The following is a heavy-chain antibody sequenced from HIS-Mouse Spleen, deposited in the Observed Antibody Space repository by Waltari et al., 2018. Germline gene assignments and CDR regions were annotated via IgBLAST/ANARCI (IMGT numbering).Heavy chain of an antibody. J-gene: IGHJ3*02. V-gene: IGHV3-21*01. Sequence: EVQLVESGGGLVKPGGSLRLSCAASGFTFSSYSMNWVRQAPGKGVECVSSISSSSSYIYYAASVKGRFTISRDNAKNSLYLQMNSLRAEDTAVYYCATNAEYSGSYYFAFDIWGQGTMVTVSS. CDR2: ISSSSSYI. CDR3: ATNAEYSGSYYFAFDI. D-gene: IGHD1-26*01. CDR1: GFTFSSYS.